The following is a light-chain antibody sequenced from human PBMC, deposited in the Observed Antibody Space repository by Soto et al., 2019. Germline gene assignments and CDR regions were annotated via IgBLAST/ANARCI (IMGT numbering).Light chain of an antibody. CDR1: QTIIRD. CDR2: AAS. V-gene: IGKV1-39*01. J-gene: IGKJ3*01. Sequence: DIQMTQSPSSLSASVGDRVTITCRASQTIIRDLNWYQQKPGRAPNLLIYAASSLKSGVPSRFSSSGSGTEFTLTISSLQPEDFATYYCQQSYSTLFTFGPGTKVEIK. CDR3: QQSYSTLFT.